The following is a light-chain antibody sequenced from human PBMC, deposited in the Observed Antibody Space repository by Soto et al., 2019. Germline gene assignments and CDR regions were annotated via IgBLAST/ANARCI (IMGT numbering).Light chain of an antibody. J-gene: IGKJ1*01. V-gene: IGKV3-15*01. Sequence: DIVMTQSPATLSVSPGERATLSCRASQSVSSKLAWYQQKPGQAPRLLIYGASTRATGIPARFSGSGSGTEFTLTISSLQSEDFAVYYCQQYNIWPMTFGQGTKVDIK. CDR3: QQYNIWPMT. CDR2: GAS. CDR1: QSVSSK.